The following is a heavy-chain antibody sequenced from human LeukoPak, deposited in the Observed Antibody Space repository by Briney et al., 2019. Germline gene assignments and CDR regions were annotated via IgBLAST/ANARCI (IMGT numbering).Heavy chain of an antibody. CDR2: ISGSGSTT. D-gene: IGHD2-15*01. V-gene: IGHV3-23*01. J-gene: IGHJ3*02. CDR3: ARPRLEYCSGGSCFDAFDI. Sequence: QPGGSLRLPCAASGFTFSSYAMNWVRQAPGKGLEWVSAISGSGSTTYYADSVKGRFTISRDNSKNTLFLQMNSLTAEDTAIYSCARPRLEYCSGGSCFDAFDIWGQGTMVTVSS. CDR1: GFTFSSYA.